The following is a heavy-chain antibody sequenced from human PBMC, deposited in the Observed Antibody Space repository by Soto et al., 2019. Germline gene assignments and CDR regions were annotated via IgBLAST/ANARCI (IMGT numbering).Heavy chain of an antibody. CDR3: ARGEAAGNPYYYYGMDV. D-gene: IGHD6-13*01. Sequence: ASVKVSCKASGYTFTSYAMHWVRQAPGQRLEWMGWINAGNSDTEYSQKFQGRVTITSDTSTSTAYMELSSLRSEDTAVYYCARGEAAGNPYYYYGMDVWGQGTTVTVSS. CDR2: INAGNSDT. CDR1: GYTFTSYA. V-gene: IGHV1-3*01. J-gene: IGHJ6*02.